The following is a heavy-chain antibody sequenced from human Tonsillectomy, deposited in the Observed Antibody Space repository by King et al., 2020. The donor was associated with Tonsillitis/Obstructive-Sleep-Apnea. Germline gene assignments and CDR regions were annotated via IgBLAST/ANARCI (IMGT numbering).Heavy chain of an antibody. CDR1: GFTFSSYA. CDR2: ISGSGGST. Sequence: VQLVESGGGLVQPGGSLRLSCAASGFTFSSYAMSWVRQAPGKGLEWVSVISGSGGSTYYADSVKGRFTISRDNSKNTLYLQMNSLRAEDTAVYYCARDQAVTSSPGMDVWGKGTTVTVSS. J-gene: IGHJ6*04. V-gene: IGHV3-23*04. D-gene: IGHD4-17*01. CDR3: ARDQAVTSSPGMDV.